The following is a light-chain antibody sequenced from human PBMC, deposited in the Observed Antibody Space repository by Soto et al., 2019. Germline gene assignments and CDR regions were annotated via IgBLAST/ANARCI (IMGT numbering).Light chain of an antibody. CDR1: SGHSSNA. J-gene: IGLJ2*01. CDR2: LNSDGSH. Sequence: QSVLTQSPSASASLGASVKLTCTLSSGHSSNAIAWHQQQPEKGPRYLMKLNSDGSHIKGDGIPDRFSGSTSGAERYLIISSLQSEDEADYYCQTWDTGIVVFGGGTKPTVL. CDR3: QTWDTGIVV. V-gene: IGLV4-69*01.